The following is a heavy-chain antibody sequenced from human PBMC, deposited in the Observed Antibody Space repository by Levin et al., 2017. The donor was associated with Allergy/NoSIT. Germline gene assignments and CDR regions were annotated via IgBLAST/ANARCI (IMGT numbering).Heavy chain of an antibody. CDR2: ISYDGSNK. V-gene: IGHV3-30-3*01. Sequence: GGSLRLSCAASGFTFSSYAMHWVRQAPGKGLEWVAVISYDGSNKYYADSVKGRFTISRDNSKNTLYLQMNSLRAEDTAVYYCARGGWVTIHWYFDLWGRGTLVTVSS. D-gene: IGHD2-21*02. CDR1: GFTFSSYA. CDR3: ARGGWVTIHWYFDL. J-gene: IGHJ2*01.